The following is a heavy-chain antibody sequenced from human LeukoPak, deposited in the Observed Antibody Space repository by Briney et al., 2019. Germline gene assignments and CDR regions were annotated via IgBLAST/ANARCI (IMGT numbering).Heavy chain of an antibody. CDR3: ARTRGYYFDY. J-gene: IGHJ4*02. Sequence: ASVRVSCKASGYSFTNYYMHWVRQAPGQGLEWMGVINPSGGITTYTQKFQGRVTMTRDMSTSTVYMELSSPTSEDTAVYFCARTRGYYFDYWGQGTLVTVSS. CDR1: GYSFTNYY. V-gene: IGHV1-46*01. CDR2: INPSGGIT.